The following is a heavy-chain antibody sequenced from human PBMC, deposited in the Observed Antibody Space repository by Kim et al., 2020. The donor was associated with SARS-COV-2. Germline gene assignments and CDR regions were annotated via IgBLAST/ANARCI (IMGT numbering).Heavy chain of an antibody. CDR3: ARSSGSFDY. CDR1: GFTFSSYS. Sequence: GGSPRLSCAASGFTFSSYSMNWVRQAPGKGLEWVSSISSGSTYIYYADSVRGRFTISRDSAKSSLFLQMNSLRAEDTAVYYCARSSGSFDYWGQGTLVTV. CDR2: ISSGSTYI. V-gene: IGHV3-21*01. D-gene: IGHD3-10*01. J-gene: IGHJ4*02.